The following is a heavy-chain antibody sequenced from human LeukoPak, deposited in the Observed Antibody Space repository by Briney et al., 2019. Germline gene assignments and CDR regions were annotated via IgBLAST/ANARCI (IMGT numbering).Heavy chain of an antibody. Sequence: GGSLRLSCAGSGFTFSSYAMNWVRQAPGKGLEWVSGISGSGGSTYYADSVKGRYTISRDNSKNTLYLQMNSLRAEDAAIYYCAKDRIWSGYSKYYFDCWGQGTLVTVSS. V-gene: IGHV3-23*01. D-gene: IGHD3-3*01. J-gene: IGHJ4*02. CDR3: AKDRIWSGYSKYYFDC. CDR2: ISGSGGST. CDR1: GFTFSSYA.